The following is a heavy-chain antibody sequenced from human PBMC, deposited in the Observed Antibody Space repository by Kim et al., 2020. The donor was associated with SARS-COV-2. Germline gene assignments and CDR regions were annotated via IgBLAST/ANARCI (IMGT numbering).Heavy chain of an antibody. V-gene: IGHV4-59*01. D-gene: IGHD3-10*01. CDR1: GYSINSFY. CDR2: IYYSGST. Sequence: SETLSLTYTVSGYSINSFYWTWTRQSPGKGLEWIGYIYYSGSTNYNPSLKSRVTVSIDTSKNQFSLQLRSVTAADTAVYYCARARSSGSYFKPPDAFDIWGPGTMVTVSS. CDR3: ARARSSGSYFKPPDAFDI. J-gene: IGHJ3*02.